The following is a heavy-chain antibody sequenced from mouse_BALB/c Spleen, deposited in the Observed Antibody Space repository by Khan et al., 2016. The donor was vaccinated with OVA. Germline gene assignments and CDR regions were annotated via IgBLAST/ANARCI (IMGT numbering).Heavy chain of an antibody. D-gene: IGHD4-1*01. CDR3: ARVGFYAMDY. J-gene: IGHJ4*01. CDR2: IWSDGIT. Sequence: QVQLKESGPGLVAPSQSLSITCTVSGFSLTTYGVHWVRQPPGKGLEWLVVIWSDGITTYNSALKSRLSISKDNSKSQVVFKMNSLQTDDTAMYCCARVGFYAMDYWGQGTSVTVSS. CDR1: GFSLTTYG. V-gene: IGHV2-6*02.